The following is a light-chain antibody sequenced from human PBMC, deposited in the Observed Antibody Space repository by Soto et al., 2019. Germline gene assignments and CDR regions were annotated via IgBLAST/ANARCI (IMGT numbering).Light chain of an antibody. J-gene: IGKJ5*01. CDR1: QGISSY. V-gene: IGKV1-9*01. Sequence: VQMTQSQSSLSASVGDRVTITCRASQGISSYLSWYQQKPGKAPKLLIYAASTLQSGVPSRFSGSGSGTDFTLTISSLQPEDFATYYCQQLNSYPITFAQGTRLEIK. CDR3: QQLNSYPIT. CDR2: AAS.